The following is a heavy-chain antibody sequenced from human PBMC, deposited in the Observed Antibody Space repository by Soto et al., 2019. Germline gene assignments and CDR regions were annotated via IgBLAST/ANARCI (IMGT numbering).Heavy chain of an antibody. CDR3: AKVTSGYCSSISCYYFDC. CDR1: GFTFSSYA. V-gene: IGHV3-23*01. D-gene: IGHD2-2*01. J-gene: IGHJ4*02. Sequence: GGSLRLSCAASGFTFSSYAMSWVRQAPGKGLEWVSTISGSGGTTFYADSVKGRFTISRDNSKNTLYLQMNSLRAEDAAVYYCAKVTSGYCSSISCYYFDCWGQGTLVTVSS. CDR2: ISGSGGTT.